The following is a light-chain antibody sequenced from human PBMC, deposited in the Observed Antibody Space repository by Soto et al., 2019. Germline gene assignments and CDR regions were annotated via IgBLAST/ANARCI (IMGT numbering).Light chain of an antibody. CDR1: QSVRSN. Sequence: ILMTQSPSTLSVSPGERATLSCRASQSVRSNLAWYQQKPGQAPRLLIYGASSRATGIPDRFSGSGSGTDVTLTISRLEPEDSEVYYCQQYVSIPLTFGGGTKVDIK. V-gene: IGKV3-20*01. CDR3: QQYVSIPLT. CDR2: GAS. J-gene: IGKJ4*01.